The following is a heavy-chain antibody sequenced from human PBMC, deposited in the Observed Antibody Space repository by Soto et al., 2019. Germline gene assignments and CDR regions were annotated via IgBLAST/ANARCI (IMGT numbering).Heavy chain of an antibody. CDR3: ARAGHRIDYDSSGYYSFDY. CDR1: GGTFSSYT. V-gene: IGHV1-69*06. D-gene: IGHD3-22*01. CDR2: ITPMFGTA. J-gene: IGHJ4*02. Sequence: QVQLVQSGAEVKKPGSSVKVSCKTSGGTFSSYTITWVRQAPGQGLEWMGGITPMFGTANYAQKFQGRVTITADKSTSTAYMELSSLRSEDTAVYYCARAGHRIDYDSSGYYSFDYWGQGTLVTVSS.